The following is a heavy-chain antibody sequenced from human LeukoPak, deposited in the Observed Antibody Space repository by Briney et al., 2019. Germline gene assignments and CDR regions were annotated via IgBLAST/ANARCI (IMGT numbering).Heavy chain of an antibody. CDR2: ISSSSIYI. CDR3: ARGRDGYNLVDAFDI. V-gene: IGHV3-21*01. CDR1: GFTFSNYR. D-gene: IGHD5-24*01. J-gene: IGHJ3*02. Sequence: GGSLRLSCAASGFTFSNYRMNWVRQAPGKGLEWVSSISSSSIYIYYADSLKGRFTISRDNTKNSLYLQMNSLRAEDTAVYYCARGRDGYNLVDAFDIWGQGIMVTVSS.